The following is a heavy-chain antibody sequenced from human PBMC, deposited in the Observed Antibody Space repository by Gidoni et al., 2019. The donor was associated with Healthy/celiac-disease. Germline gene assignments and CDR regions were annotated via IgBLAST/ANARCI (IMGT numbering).Heavy chain of an antibody. CDR2: ISSNGGST. CDR3: ARDGPFSSGWDQDHLYYYGMDV. CDR1: GFTFSSYA. V-gene: IGHV3-64*01. D-gene: IGHD1-26*01. Sequence: EVQLVESGGGLVQPGGSLRLSCAASGFTFSSYAMHWVRQAPGKGLEYVSAISSNGGSTYYANSVKGRFTISRDNSKNTLYLQMGSLRAEDMAVYYCARDGPFSSGWDQDHLYYYGMDVWGQGTTVTVSS. J-gene: IGHJ6*02.